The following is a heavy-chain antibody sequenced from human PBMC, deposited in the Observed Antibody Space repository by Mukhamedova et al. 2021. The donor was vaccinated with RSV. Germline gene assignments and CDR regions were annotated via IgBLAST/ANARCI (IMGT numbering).Heavy chain of an antibody. CDR2: ISGSGGST. D-gene: IGHD6-19*01. Sequence: VRQAPGKGLEWVSAISGSGGSTYYADSVKGRFTISRDNSKNTLYLQMNSLRAEDTAAYYCAKDKEYSSGWYAYWGQGTLVTVSS. J-gene: IGHJ4*02. CDR3: AKDKEYSSGWYAY. V-gene: IGHV3-23*01.